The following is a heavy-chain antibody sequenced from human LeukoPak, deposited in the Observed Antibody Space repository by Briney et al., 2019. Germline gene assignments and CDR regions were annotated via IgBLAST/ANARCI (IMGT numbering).Heavy chain of an antibody. CDR2: IYHSGST. D-gene: IGHD2-15*01. Sequence: ASETLSLTCAVSGGSISSRYWWIWVRQSPGKGLEWIGEIYHSGSTNYNPSLKCRVTMSVDTSENQFSMQLSSVTAADTAVYYCARSFSGVAAIFYFDYWGQGTLVTVSS. V-gene: IGHV4-4*02. CDR1: GGSISSRYW. CDR3: ARSFSGVAAIFYFDY. J-gene: IGHJ4*02.